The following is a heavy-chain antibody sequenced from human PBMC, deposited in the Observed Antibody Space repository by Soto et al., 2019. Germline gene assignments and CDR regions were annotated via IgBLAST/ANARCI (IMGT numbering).Heavy chain of an antibody. CDR1: GDSLSGYA. V-gene: IGHV4-34*01. D-gene: IGHD3-9*01. CDR3: ARKLEASIRHVEWFSYKWFDP. J-gene: IGHJ5*02. Sequence: QVLTHQWGSGLLRPSETLSLTCDVHGDSLSGYAWSWIRQPPGKGLAWIGEITFRGVTNYHPSLKSRLSMSVDTSKNRISLNVSSVTAADTALYFCARKLEASIRHVEWFSYKWFDPWGPGTLVTVSS. CDR2: ITFRGVT.